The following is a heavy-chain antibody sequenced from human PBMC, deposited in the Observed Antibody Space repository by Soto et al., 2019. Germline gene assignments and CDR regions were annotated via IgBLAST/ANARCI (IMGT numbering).Heavy chain of an antibody. D-gene: IGHD2-21*01. CDR2: INHSGST. CDR3: ARGVVGY. V-gene: IGHV4-34*01. J-gene: IGHJ4*02. CDR1: GGSFSGYY. Sequence: SKTLSLTCAVYGGSFSGYYWSWIRQPPGKGLEWIGEINHSGSTNYNPSLRSRVTISVDTSKNQFSLELSSVTAADTAVYYCARGVVGYWGQGTLVTVSS.